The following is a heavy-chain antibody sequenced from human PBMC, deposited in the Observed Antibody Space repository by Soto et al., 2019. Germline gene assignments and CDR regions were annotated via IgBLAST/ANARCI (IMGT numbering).Heavy chain of an antibody. V-gene: IGHV3-15*01. CDR3: TTPALPVDGTQPFNY. CDR2: IKPNTNGGAI. CDR1: GFTFSSAP. D-gene: IGHD6-19*01. J-gene: IGHJ4*02. Sequence: EVQLVESGGGFVKPGESLTLSCAASGFTFSSAPMSWVRQAPGKGLEWVGRIKPNTNGGAIDYLAPVKGRFTLSRDDSKNTLYLQINSLKIEDSALYYCTTPALPVDGTQPFNYWGQGALVTVSS.